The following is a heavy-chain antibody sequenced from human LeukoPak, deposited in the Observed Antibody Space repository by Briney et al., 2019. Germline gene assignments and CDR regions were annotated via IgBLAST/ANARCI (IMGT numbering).Heavy chain of an antibody. J-gene: IGHJ4*02. CDR1: GGSFSGYY. V-gene: IGHV4-34*01. Sequence: PSETLSLTCAVYGGSFSGYYWSWIRQPPGKGLEWIGEINHSGSTNYNPSLKSRVTMSVDTSKNQFSLKLSSVTAADTAVYYCARGRGYSYGSYFDYWGQGTLVTVSS. CDR3: ARGRGYSYGSYFDY. D-gene: IGHD5-18*01. CDR2: INHSGST.